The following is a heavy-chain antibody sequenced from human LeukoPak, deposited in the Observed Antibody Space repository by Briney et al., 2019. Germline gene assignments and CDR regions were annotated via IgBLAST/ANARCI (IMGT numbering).Heavy chain of an antibody. V-gene: IGHV4-34*01. CDR1: GGSFSGYY. CDR3: ARVGARYDYVWGSYRPHVYYFDY. J-gene: IGHJ4*02. D-gene: IGHD3-16*02. CDR2: INHSGST. Sequence: SETLSLTCAVYGGSFSGYYWSWIRQPPGKGLEWIGEINHSGSTNYNPSLKSRVTISVDTSKNQFSLKLSSVTAADTAVYYCARVGARYDYVWGSYRPHVYYFDYWGQGTLVTVSS.